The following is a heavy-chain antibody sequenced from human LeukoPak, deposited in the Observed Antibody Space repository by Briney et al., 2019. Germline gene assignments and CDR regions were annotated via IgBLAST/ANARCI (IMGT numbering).Heavy chain of an antibody. D-gene: IGHD5-24*01. J-gene: IGHJ2*01. V-gene: IGHV1-18*04. CDR3: ARGWLQPYWYFDL. Sequence: ASVKVSCKASGYTFTGYYMSWVRQAPGQGFEWIGWISPYNGNTDYAQKLQGRVTMTTDTSTTTGYMELRSLRSDDTAVYYCARGWLQPYWYFDLWGRGTVVTVSS. CDR2: ISPYNGNT. CDR1: GYTFTGYY.